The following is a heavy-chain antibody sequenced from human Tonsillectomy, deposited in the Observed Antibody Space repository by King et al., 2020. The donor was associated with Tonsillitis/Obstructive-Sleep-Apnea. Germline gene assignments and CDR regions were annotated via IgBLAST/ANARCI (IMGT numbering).Heavy chain of an antibody. CDR1: GCAFNNYW. D-gene: IGHD6-19*01. CDR3: ATPFGSGWYFFNY. CDR2: INGDGSST. Sequence: VQLVESGGGLVQPGGSLRLSCAASGCAFNNYWMHWVRQAPGKGLVWVSRINGDGSSTSYADSGKGRFTISRDNARNTLYLQMNSLRAEDTAVYYCATPFGSGWYFFNYWGQGTLVTVSS. V-gene: IGHV3-74*01. J-gene: IGHJ4*02.